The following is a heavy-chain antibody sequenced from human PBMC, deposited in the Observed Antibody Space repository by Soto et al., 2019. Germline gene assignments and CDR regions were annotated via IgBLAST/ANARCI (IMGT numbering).Heavy chain of an antibody. J-gene: IGHJ4*02. CDR2: INYNSGSV. D-gene: IGHD6-13*01. Sequence: EVQLVESGGGWVQPGRSLRLSCAASGFTFDVYAMHWVRQAPGKGLEWVSGINYNSGSVGYADSVKGRFTSSRDKAKNSLHLQMNSLRAEDTAVYYCAKDISLRGWVYLVVEYWGQGTLVTVSP. CDR1: GFTFDVYA. CDR3: AKDISLRGWVYLVVEY. V-gene: IGHV3-9*01.